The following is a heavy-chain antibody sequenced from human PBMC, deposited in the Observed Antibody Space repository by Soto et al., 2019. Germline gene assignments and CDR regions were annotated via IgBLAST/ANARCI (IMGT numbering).Heavy chain of an antibody. Sequence: QVQLVQSGAEVKKPGSSVKVSCKVSGCTFSSYTISWVRQAPGQGLEWMGRIIPVLDIEKYAQKFQGRVTITADKSTSTAYMELVSLRSEDTAVYYCAGLTETGTTAYDYWGQGTLVNVSS. CDR3: AGLTETGTTAYDY. D-gene: IGHD1-7*01. CDR2: IIPVLDIE. J-gene: IGHJ4*02. V-gene: IGHV1-69*02. CDR1: GCTFSSYT.